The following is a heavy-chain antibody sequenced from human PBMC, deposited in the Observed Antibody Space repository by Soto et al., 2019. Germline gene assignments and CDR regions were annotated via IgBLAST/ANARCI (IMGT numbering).Heavy chain of an antibody. D-gene: IGHD3-10*01. Sequence: LRLSCAASGFTFDDYAMHWVRQAPGEGLEWVSGISWNSGSIGYADSVKGRFTISRDNAKNSLYLQMNSLRAEDTALYYCAKDIFRFGEFSYYYYGMDVWGQGTTVTVSS. V-gene: IGHV3-9*01. J-gene: IGHJ6*02. CDR3: AKDIFRFGEFSYYYYGMDV. CDR1: GFTFDDYA. CDR2: ISWNSGSI.